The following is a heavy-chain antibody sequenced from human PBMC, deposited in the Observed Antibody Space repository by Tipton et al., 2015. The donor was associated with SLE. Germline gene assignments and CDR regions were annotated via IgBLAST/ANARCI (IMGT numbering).Heavy chain of an antibody. CDR1: GGSISSSSYY. J-gene: IGHJ6*02. CDR2: IYCSGST. V-gene: IGHV4-61*05. CDR3: ARHYRNEWLFYGMDV. D-gene: IGHD3-3*01. Sequence: TLSLTCTVSGGSISSSSYYWGWIRQPPGKGLEWIGYIYCSGSTNYNPSLKSRVTISVDTSKNQFSLKLSSVTAADTAVYYCARHYRNEWLFYGMDVWGQGTTVTVSS.